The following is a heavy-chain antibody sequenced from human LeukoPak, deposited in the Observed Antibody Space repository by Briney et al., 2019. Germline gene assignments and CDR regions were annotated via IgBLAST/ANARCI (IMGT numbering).Heavy chain of an antibody. Sequence: SVKVSCKASGGSFSSNAITWVRQAPGQGLEWMGGIIPFFGTANYAQKFQGRVTITADESTGTAYMELSSLRSDDTAMYYCAKSRNYQLRVFDYWGQGTLVTVSS. CDR3: AKSRNYQLRVFDY. D-gene: IGHD5-24*01. CDR1: GGSFSSNA. J-gene: IGHJ4*02. V-gene: IGHV1-69*13. CDR2: IIPFFGTA.